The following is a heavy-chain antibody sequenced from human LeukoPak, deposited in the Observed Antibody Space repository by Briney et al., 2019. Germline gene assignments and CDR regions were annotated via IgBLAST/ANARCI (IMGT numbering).Heavy chain of an antibody. CDR3: AKAMYADYDSSDL. J-gene: IGHJ4*02. CDR2: ISRDGSNK. Sequence: PGGSLRPSCAASGFTFSSYGMHWVRQAPGKGLEWVAVISRDGSNKYYADSVKGRLTISRDNSKNTLYLQMNSLRGEDTAVYYCAKAMYADYDSSDLWGQGTLVTVSS. V-gene: IGHV3-30*18. D-gene: IGHD3-22*01. CDR1: GFTFSSYG.